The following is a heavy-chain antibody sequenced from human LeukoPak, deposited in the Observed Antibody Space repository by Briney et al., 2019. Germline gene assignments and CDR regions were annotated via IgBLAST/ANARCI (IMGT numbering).Heavy chain of an antibody. CDR2: IYGDGRI. D-gene: IGHD5-18*01. V-gene: IGHV3-53*01. CDR1: GFTVTSNY. Sequence: PGGSLRLSCAASGFTVTSNYMSWVRQAPGKGLEWVSVIYGDGRIHYADSVKGRFTISRDDSKNTLYLQMNSLRAEDTAVYYCARESGYSYGLAGFFDYWRQGTLVTVSS. J-gene: IGHJ4*02. CDR3: ARESGYSYGLAGFFDY.